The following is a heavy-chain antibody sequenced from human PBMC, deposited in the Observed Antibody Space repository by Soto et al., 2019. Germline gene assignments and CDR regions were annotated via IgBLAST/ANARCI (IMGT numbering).Heavy chain of an antibody. Sequence: RDPCAASGVTFVSYAMSWVRQATGKGLEWVSAISGSGGSTYYADSVKGRFTISRDNSKNTLYLQMNSLRAEDTAVYYCATQLRFLEWLSCYFDYWGQPTLVTVYS. CDR3: ATQLRFLEWLSCYFDY. CDR1: GVTFVSYA. J-gene: IGHJ4*02. V-gene: IGHV3-23*01. CDR2: ISGSGGST. D-gene: IGHD3-3*01.